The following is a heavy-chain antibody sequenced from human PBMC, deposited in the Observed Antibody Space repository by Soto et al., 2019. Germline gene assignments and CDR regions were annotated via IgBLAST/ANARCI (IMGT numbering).Heavy chain of an antibody. Sequence: XXSLRLSFAASGFTFSTCWMMWVRQAPGKGLEWVANINQDGSERYYVDSVKGRFTISRDNAKNSLYLKMNSLRAEDAAVYYCVKDNRGSYWGQGTLVTVSS. J-gene: IGHJ4*02. CDR1: GFTFSTCW. CDR3: VKDNRGSY. CDR2: INQDGSER. V-gene: IGHV3-7*01. D-gene: IGHD3-10*01.